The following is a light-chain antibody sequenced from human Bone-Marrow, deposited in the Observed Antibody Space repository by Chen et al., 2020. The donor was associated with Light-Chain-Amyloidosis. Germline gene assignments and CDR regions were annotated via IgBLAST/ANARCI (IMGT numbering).Light chain of an antibody. Sequence: SYVVTQPPSVSVTPGQTARIPCGENNIGSKSVNWYQQKPGQAPVLVVYDDTERPSGIPERISGSNSGNTATLTINRVEAGDEADYYCQLWDSSSDHYVFATGTKVTVL. V-gene: IGLV3-21*02. CDR1: NIGSKS. J-gene: IGLJ1*01. CDR3: QLWDSSSDHYV. CDR2: DDT.